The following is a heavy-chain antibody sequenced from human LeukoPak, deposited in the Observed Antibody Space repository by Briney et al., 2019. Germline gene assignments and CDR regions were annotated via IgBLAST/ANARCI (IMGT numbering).Heavy chain of an antibody. J-gene: IGHJ4*02. D-gene: IGHD4-17*01. Sequence: SETLSLICAVYGESFSDYYWSWIRQPPGKGLEWIGEINHSGRTNYNPSLKSRVTISVDSSKNQFSLRLTSVTAADTAVYYCARVDYGDYSKDFDYWGQGTLVTVSS. CDR1: GESFSDYY. CDR3: ARVDYGDYSKDFDY. V-gene: IGHV4-34*01. CDR2: INHSGRT.